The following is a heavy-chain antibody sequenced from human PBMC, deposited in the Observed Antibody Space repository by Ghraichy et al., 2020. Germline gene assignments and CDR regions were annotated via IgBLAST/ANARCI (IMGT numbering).Heavy chain of an antibody. CDR1: GYTFPSYY. CDR3: ARGEEIHGLRELLWAFDY. J-gene: IGHJ4*02. Sequence: SVKVSCKASGYTFPSYYMHWVRQAPGQGLEWMGIINPSGGSTSYAQKFQGRVTMTRDTSTSTVYMELSSLRSEDTAVYYCARGEEIHGLRELLWAFDYWGQGTLGTVSS. CDR2: INPSGGST. D-gene: IGHD1-26*01. V-gene: IGHV1-46*03.